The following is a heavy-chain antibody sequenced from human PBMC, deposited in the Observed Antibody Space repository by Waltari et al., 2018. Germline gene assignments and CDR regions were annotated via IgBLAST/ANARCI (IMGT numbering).Heavy chain of an antibody. V-gene: IGHV1-69*02. D-gene: IGHD2-21*02. J-gene: IGHJ4*02. Sequence: QVQLVQSGAEVKKPGSSVKVSCKASGGTFSSYTISWVRQAPGQGLEWMGRIIPILGIANYAQKFQGRVTITADKSTSTAYMELSSLRSEDTAVYYCARVGYCGGDCYSSYWGQGTLVTVSS. CDR1: GGTFSSYT. CDR2: IIPILGIA. CDR3: ARVGYCGGDCYSSY.